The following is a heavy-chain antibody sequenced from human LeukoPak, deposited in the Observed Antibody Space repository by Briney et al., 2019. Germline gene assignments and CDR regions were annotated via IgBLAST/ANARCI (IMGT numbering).Heavy chain of an antibody. V-gene: IGHV4-38-2*01. CDR2: IYHSGST. D-gene: IGHD5-18*01. CDR3: ARHSRRYSYPSGPAWFDP. CDR1: GYSISSGYY. J-gene: IGHJ5*02. Sequence: PSETLSLTCAVSGYSISSGYYWGWIRQPPGKGLEWVGSIYHSGSTYYNPSLKSRVTISVDTSKNQFSLKLSSVTAADTAVYYCARHSRRYSYPSGPAWFDPWGQGTLVTVSS.